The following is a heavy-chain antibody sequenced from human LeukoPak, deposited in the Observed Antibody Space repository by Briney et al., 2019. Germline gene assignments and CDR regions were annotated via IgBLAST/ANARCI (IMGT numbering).Heavy chain of an antibody. J-gene: IGHJ4*02. CDR1: GGSISSGGYY. Sequence: SSQTLSLTCTVSGGSISSGGYYWSWTRQPPGKGLEWIGYIYHSGSTYYNPSLKSRVTISVDRSKNQFSLKLSSVTAADTAVYYCARTTIPAGPFYYFDYWGQGTLVTVSS. CDR2: IYHSGST. D-gene: IGHD2-2*01. CDR3: ARTTIPAGPFYYFDY. V-gene: IGHV4-30-2*01.